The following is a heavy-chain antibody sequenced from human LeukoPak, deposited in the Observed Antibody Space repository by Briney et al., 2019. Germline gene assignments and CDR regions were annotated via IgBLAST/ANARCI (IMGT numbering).Heavy chain of an antibody. Sequence: PGGSLRLSCAASGFTFSSYEMNWVRQAPGKGLEWVSYISSSGSTIYYADSVKGRFTISRDNSKNTLYLQMNSLRAEDTAVYYCAKDLRDYGDYGANFDYWGQGTLVTVSS. J-gene: IGHJ4*02. CDR2: ISSSGSTI. CDR3: AKDLRDYGDYGANFDY. CDR1: GFTFSSYE. D-gene: IGHD4-17*01. V-gene: IGHV3-48*03.